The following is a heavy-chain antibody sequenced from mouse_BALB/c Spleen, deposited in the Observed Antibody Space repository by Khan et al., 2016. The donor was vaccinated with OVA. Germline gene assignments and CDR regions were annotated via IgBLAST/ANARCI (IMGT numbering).Heavy chain of an antibody. CDR1: GYSFTTYW. CDR3: TRRELCGIFPY. J-gene: IGHJ3*01. V-gene: IGHV1-7*01. Sequence: VQLQESGAELAKPGASVKMSCKTSGYSFTTYWMHWIKQRPGQGLEWIGYINPSTDYTEYNQKFKDQATLTADESSSPSFLQLSCLTYEDSAVYYGTRRELCGIFPYWGQGTLVTVSA. D-gene: IGHD1-1*02. CDR2: INPSTDYT.